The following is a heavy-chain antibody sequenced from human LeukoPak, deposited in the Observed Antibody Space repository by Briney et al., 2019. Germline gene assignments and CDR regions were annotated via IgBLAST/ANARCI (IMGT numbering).Heavy chain of an antibody. CDR1: GYSFTSYW. Sequence: GESLKISCKGSGYSFTSYWIGWVRQMPGKGLEWMGIIYPGDSDTRYSPSFQGQVTISADKSISTAYLQWSSLKASDTAMYYCARRLVGSSGWGSWFDPWGQGTLVTVSS. D-gene: IGHD6-19*01. CDR2: IYPGDSDT. CDR3: ARRLVGSSGWGSWFDP. V-gene: IGHV5-51*01. J-gene: IGHJ5*02.